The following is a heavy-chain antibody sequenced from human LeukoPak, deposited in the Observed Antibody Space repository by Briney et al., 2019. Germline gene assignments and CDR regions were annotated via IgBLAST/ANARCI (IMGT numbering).Heavy chain of an antibody. CDR3: ARRYRSSTSCYINWFDP. V-gene: IGHV4-39*07. CDR1: GGSVSSGSYY. CDR2: INHSGST. J-gene: IGHJ5*02. D-gene: IGHD2-2*02. Sequence: SETLSLTCTVSGGSVSSGSYYWSWIRQPPGKGLEWIGEINHSGSTNYNPSLKSRVTISVDTSKNQFSLKLSSVTAADTAVYYCARRYRSSTSCYINWFDPWGQGTLVTVSS.